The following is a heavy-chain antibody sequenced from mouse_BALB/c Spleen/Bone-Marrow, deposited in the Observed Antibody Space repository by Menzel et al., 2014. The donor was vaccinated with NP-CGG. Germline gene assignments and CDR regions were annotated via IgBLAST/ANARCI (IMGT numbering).Heavy chain of an antibody. Sequence: EVKLVDSGPELVKPGASVKMSCKASGYTFTDYYMKWVEQSHGESLEWIGDINPINGDTFYNQEFKGKATLTVDKSSSTAYMQLDSLTSEDSAVYYCAMGVRLYWYFDVWGAGTTVTVSS. J-gene: IGHJ1*01. D-gene: IGHD2-14*01. V-gene: IGHV1-26*01. CDR3: AMGVRLYWYFDV. CDR1: GYTFTDYY. CDR2: INPINGDT.